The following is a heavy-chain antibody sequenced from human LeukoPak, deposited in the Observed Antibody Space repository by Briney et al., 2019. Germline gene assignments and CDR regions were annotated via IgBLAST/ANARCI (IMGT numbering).Heavy chain of an antibody. CDR2: ITNDGSST. Sequence: GGSLRLSCAASGFTFSNHWMHWVRQGPGKGPVWVSRITNDGSSTVYADSVKGRFTISRDNAKSTLYLQMNSLSAEDTAVYYWVRSSGWPDSWGQGTLVTVSS. J-gene: IGHJ4*02. D-gene: IGHD6-19*01. CDR1: GFTFSNHW. V-gene: IGHV3-74*01. CDR3: VRSSGWPDS.